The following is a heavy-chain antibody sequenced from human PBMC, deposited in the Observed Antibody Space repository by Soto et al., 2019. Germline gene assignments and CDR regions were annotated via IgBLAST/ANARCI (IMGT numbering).Heavy chain of an antibody. CDR3: ARGGSLNWYFDL. J-gene: IGHJ2*01. CDR2: INSDGSST. D-gene: IGHD1-26*01. V-gene: IGHV3-74*01. CDR1: GFTFSSYW. Sequence: EVQLVESGGGLVQPGGSLRLSCAASGFTFSSYWMHWVRQAPRKGLVWVSRINSDGSSTSYADSVKGRFTISRDNAKNTLYLQMNSLRAEDTAVYYCARGGSLNWYFDLWGRGTLATVSS.